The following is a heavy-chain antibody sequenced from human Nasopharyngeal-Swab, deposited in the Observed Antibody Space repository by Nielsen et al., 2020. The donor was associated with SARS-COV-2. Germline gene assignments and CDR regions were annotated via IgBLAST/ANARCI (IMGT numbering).Heavy chain of an antibody. V-gene: IGHV3-9*01. J-gene: IGHJ6*02. D-gene: IGHD4-11*01. CDR1: GFTFDDYA. CDR2: ISWNSGSI. Sequence: LKISCAASGFTFDDYAMHWVRQAPGKGLEWVSGISWNSGSIGYADSVKGRFTISRDNAKNSLYLQMNSLRAEDTALYYCARDLQDYGMDVWGQGTTVTVSS. CDR3: ARDLQDYGMDV.